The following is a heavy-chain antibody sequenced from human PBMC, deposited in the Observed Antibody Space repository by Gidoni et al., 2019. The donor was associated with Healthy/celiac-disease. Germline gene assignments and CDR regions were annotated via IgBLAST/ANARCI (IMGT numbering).Heavy chain of an antibody. Sequence: QVQLQQWGAGLLKPSETLSLPCAVYGGSFSGYYWSWIRQPPGKGLEWIGEINHSGSTNYTPSLKSRVTISVDTSKNQFSLKLSSVTAADTAVYYCARGFVYCSGGSCFRASYYYYYYMDVWGKGTTVTVSS. CDR2: INHSGST. CDR1: GGSFSGYY. V-gene: IGHV4-34*01. D-gene: IGHD2-15*01. CDR3: ARGFVYCSGGSCFRASYYYYYYMDV. J-gene: IGHJ6*03.